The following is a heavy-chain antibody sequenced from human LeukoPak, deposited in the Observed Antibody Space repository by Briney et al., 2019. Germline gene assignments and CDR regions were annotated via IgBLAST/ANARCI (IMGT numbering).Heavy chain of an antibody. CDR3: ARDASLSQPGGFDY. CDR2: ISYDGSNK. CDR1: GFTFSSYA. Sequence: PGGSLRLSCAASGFTFSSYAMHWVRQAPGKGLEWVAVISYDGSNKYYADSVKGRFTISRDNSKNTLYLQMNSLRAEDTAVYYCARDASLSQPGGFDYWGQGTLVTVSS. V-gene: IGHV3-30*04. J-gene: IGHJ4*02. D-gene: IGHD6-13*01.